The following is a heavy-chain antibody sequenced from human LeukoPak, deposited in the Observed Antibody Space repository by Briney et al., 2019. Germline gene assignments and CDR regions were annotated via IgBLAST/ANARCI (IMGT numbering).Heavy chain of an antibody. J-gene: IGHJ4*02. Sequence: RPGGSLRLSCGASGFTFSSYGMHWVRQAPGKGREWVAVIWYDGSNKYYADSVKGRFTISRDNSKNTLYLQMNSLRAEDTAVYYCARDFSPDYDFWSGYSYWGQGTLVTVSS. CDR2: IWYDGSNK. D-gene: IGHD3-3*01. CDR1: GFTFSSYG. V-gene: IGHV3-33*01. CDR3: ARDFSPDYDFWSGYSY.